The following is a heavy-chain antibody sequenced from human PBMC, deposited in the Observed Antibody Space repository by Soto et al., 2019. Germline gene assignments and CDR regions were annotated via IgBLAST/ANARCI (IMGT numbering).Heavy chain of an antibody. CDR1: GYTFTSYG. CDR3: ARTRRGFLEWFPNTKFDY. V-gene: IGHV1-18*01. J-gene: IGHJ4*02. D-gene: IGHD3-3*01. CDR2: ISAYNGNT. Sequence: ASVKVSCKASGYTFTSYGISWVRQAPGQGLEWMGWISAYNGNTNYAQKLQGRVTMTTDTSTSTAYMELSSLRSEDTAVYYCARTRRGFLEWFPNTKFDYWGQGTLVTVSS.